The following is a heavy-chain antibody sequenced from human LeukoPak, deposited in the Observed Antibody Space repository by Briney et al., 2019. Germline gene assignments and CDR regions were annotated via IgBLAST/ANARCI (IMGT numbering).Heavy chain of an antibody. Sequence: GGSLRLSCAASGFTFGSYAMSWVRQAPGKGLEWVSAISGSGGSTYYADSVKGRFTISRDNSKNTLYLQMNSLRAEDTAVYYCAKDKSSGWYYFDYWGQGTLVTVSS. CDR2: ISGSGGST. CDR1: GFTFGSYA. V-gene: IGHV3-23*01. D-gene: IGHD6-19*01. J-gene: IGHJ4*02. CDR3: AKDKSSGWYYFDY.